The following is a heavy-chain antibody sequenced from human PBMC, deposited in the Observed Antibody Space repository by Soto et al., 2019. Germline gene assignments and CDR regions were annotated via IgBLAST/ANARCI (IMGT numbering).Heavy chain of an antibody. D-gene: IGHD3-10*01. CDR1: GFTFDDYA. Sequence: PGGSLRLSCAASGFTFDDYAMHWVRQAPGKGLEWVSGISWNSGSIGYADSVKGRFTISRDNAKNSLYLQMNSLRAEDTALYYCAKDIGYGSGSYYYGMDVWGQGTTVTVSS. CDR3: AKDIGYGSGSYYYGMDV. V-gene: IGHV3-9*01. CDR2: ISWNSGSI. J-gene: IGHJ6*02.